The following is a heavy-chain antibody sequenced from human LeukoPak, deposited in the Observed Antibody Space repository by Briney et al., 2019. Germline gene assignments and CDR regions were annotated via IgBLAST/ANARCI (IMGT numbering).Heavy chain of an antibody. V-gene: IGHV3-23*01. J-gene: IGHJ4*02. D-gene: IGHD1-1*01. CDR3: AKDRSNWKEFDS. CDR2: ISGSGGST. Sequence: GGSLRLSCAASGFTFSSYAMSWARQAPGKGLEWVSAISGSGGSTYYADSVKGRFTISRDNSKNTLYLQMNSLRADDTAVYYCAKDRSNWKEFDSWGQGTLVTVSS. CDR1: GFTFSSYA.